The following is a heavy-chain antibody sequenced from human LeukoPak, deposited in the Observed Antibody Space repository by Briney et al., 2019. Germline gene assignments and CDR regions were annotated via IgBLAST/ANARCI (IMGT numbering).Heavy chain of an antibody. CDR2: IYYSGST. J-gene: IGHJ3*02. CDR3: ARRRVVVASTDGASGAFDI. D-gene: IGHD2-15*01. CDR1: GGSISSYY. Sequence: SETLSLTCTVSGGSISSYYWSWIRQPPGKGLEWIGYIYYSGSTYYNPSLRSRVTISVDTSKNQFSLKLSSVTAADTAVYFCARRRVVVASTDGASGAFDIWGQGTMVTVSS. V-gene: IGHV4-59*12.